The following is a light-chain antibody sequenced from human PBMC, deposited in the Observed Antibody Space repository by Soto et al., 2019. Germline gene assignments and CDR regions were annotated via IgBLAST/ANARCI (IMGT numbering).Light chain of an antibody. J-gene: IGKJ1*01. V-gene: IGKV1-17*01. CDR3: QQYNNWPL. Sequence: DIQMTQSPSSLSASVGDRVTITSRASQGIRNDLGWYQLQPEKAPKRLIYAASSLQYGVPSRFSGGGSGTEFTLTVSSLQSEDFAVYYCQQYNNWPLFGQGTKVEIK. CDR2: AAS. CDR1: QGIRND.